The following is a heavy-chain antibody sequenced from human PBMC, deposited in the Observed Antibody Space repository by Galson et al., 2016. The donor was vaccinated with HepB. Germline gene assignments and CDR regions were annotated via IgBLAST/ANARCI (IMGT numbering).Heavy chain of an antibody. D-gene: IGHD6-19*01. CDR2: LNPYNGNT. Sequence: SVKVSCKASGYTFYNYGISWVRQAPGQGLEWMGWLNPYNGNTKYAQKVQGRVTMTTDTSTTTAYMELRSLRPDDTAVYYCARSVPIAVAGNRWFDPWGQGTLVTVSS. J-gene: IGHJ5*02. V-gene: IGHV1-18*04. CDR3: ARSVPIAVAGNRWFDP. CDR1: GYTFYNYG.